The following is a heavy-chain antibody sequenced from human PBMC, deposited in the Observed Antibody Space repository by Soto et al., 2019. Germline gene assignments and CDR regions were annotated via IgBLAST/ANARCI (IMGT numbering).Heavy chain of an antibody. Sequence: SETLSLTCSVSGYSISSGFYWGFIRQPPGKGLQWIGNIYHSGNTYYNPSLKSRVTISVDTSKNQFSLRLTSVSAADTAVYFCARERAGGPVDYWGQGTLVTVSS. J-gene: IGHJ4*02. CDR3: ARERAGGPVDY. CDR1: GYSISSGFY. V-gene: IGHV4-38-2*02. CDR2: IYHSGNT.